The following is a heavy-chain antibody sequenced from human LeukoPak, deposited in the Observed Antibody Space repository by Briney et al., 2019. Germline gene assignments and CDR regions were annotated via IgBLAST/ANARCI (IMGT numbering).Heavy chain of an antibody. CDR2: IIPIFGTA. Sequence: ASVKVSCKASGGTFSSYAISWVRQAPGQGLEWMGGIIPIFGTANYAQKFQGRVTITTDESTSTAYMELSSLRSEDTAVYYCARGGTGYQLPQIIYYFDYWGQGTRVTVSS. D-gene: IGHD2-2*01. J-gene: IGHJ4*02. CDR3: ARGGTGYQLPQIIYYFDY. V-gene: IGHV1-69*05. CDR1: GGTFSSYA.